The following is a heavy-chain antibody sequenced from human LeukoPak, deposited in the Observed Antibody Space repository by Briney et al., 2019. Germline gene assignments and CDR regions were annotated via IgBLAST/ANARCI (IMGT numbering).Heavy chain of an antibody. D-gene: IGHD4-23*01. CDR1: GYTFTDYY. V-gene: IGHV1-2*02. J-gene: IGHJ4*02. CDR3: ATDYAGNSVPDY. Sequence: ASVKVSCKASGYTFTDYYMHWVRQAPGQGLEWMGWINPDSGGTNYAQKFQGRVTMTRDASISTAYMGLSWLRSDDTALYYCATDYAGNSVPDYWGQGTLVTVSS. CDR2: INPDSGGT.